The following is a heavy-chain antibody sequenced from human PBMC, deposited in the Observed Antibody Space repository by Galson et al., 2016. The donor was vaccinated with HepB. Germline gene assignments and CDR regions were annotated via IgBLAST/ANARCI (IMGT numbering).Heavy chain of an antibody. CDR2: TYYRARWYN. J-gene: IGHJ4*02. V-gene: IGHV6-1*01. Sequence: CAISGDSVSSNSAAWNWLRQSPSRGLEWLGRTYYRARWYNDYAVSVKGRITINPDTSKNQFSLHLDTVTPEDTAVYYCARGVRFGSLDYWGQGTLVTVSS. CDR1: GDSVSSNSAA. D-gene: IGHD3-10*01. CDR3: ARGVRFGSLDY.